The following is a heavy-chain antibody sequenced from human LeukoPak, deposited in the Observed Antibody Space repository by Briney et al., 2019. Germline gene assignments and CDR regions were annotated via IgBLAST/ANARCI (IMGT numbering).Heavy chain of an antibody. CDR1: GGSISSYY. Sequence: SETLSLTCIISGGSISSYYWSWIRQPPGKGLEWIGYIYSSGYSNYNPSLKSRVTISVDTSTNQFSLKLSSVTAADTAVYYCARADSLERWFDPWGQGTLVTVSS. D-gene: IGHD3-3*01. CDR2: IYSSGYS. J-gene: IGHJ5*02. V-gene: IGHV4-59*12. CDR3: ARADSLERWFDP.